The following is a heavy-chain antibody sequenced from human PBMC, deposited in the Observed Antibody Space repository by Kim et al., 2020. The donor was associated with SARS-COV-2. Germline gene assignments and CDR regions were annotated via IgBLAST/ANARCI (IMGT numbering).Heavy chain of an antibody. V-gene: IGHV3-21*01. CDR2: I. J-gene: IGHJ4*02. D-gene: IGHD5-12*01. Sequence: IYYADSVKGRFTIARDNAKNSLYLQMNSLRAEDTAVYYCARFGYDWGFDYWGQGTLVTVSS. CDR3: ARFGYDWGFDY.